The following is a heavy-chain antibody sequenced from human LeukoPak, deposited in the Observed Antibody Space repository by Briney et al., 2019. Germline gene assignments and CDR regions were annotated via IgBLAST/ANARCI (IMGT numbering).Heavy chain of an antibody. Sequence: GRSLRLSCAASGFTFSSYGMHWVRQAPGKGLEWVAVIWYDGSNKYYADSVRGRFTISRDNSKNTLDLQMNSLRAEDTAVYYCAKDGFCSSTSCYPNHFDSWGQGTLVTVSS. V-gene: IGHV3-33*06. D-gene: IGHD2-2*01. J-gene: IGHJ4*02. CDR1: GFTFSSYG. CDR2: IWYDGSNK. CDR3: AKDGFCSSTSCYPNHFDS.